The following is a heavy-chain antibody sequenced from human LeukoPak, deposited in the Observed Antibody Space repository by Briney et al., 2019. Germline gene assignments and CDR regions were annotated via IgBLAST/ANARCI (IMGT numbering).Heavy chain of an antibody. CDR2: IYNSEST. J-gene: IGHJ3*02. V-gene: IGHV4-59*08. CDR1: GGSISSFY. D-gene: IGHD2-15*01. CDR3: ARHCSGGTCPLSFDAFDI. Sequence: SETLSLTCTVSGGSISSFYWSWIWQPPGKGLEWIGYIYNSESTNYNPSLKSGVTISVDTSKNQFSLMLTSVTASDTAMYYCARHCSGGTCPLSFDAFDIWGQGTMVTVSS.